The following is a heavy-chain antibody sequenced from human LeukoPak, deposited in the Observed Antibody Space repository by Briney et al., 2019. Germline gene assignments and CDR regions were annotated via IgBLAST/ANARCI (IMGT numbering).Heavy chain of an antibody. V-gene: IGHV4-4*07. D-gene: IGHD1-26*01. CDR2: IYTSGST. CDR3: AREGIVGAASDFDY. J-gene: IGHJ4*02. Sequence: PSETLSLTCTASGGSISSYYWSWIRQPAGKGLEWIGRIYTSGSTNYNPSLTNYDPSLKGRVTMSLDTSKNQFSLKLTSLTAADTAVYYCAREGIVGAASDFDYWGQGTLVTVSS. CDR1: GGSISSYY.